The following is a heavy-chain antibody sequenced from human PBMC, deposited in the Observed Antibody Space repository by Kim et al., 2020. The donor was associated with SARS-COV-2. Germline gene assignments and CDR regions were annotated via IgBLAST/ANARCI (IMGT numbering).Heavy chain of an antibody. J-gene: IGHJ4*02. Sequence: KGRFTSSSENSKNTLYLQMNSLRDEDTAVYYCARDHSSGYYYAYYFDYWGQGTLVTVSS. CDR3: ARDHSSGYYYAYYFDY. V-gene: IGHV3-30*01. D-gene: IGHD3-22*01.